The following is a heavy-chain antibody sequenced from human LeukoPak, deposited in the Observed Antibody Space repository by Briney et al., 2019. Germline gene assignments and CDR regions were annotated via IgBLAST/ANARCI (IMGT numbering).Heavy chain of an antibody. CDR3: ARDLLWAFDY. CDR1: GFTFSDYE. CDR2: ICSSGNVI. Sequence: PGGSLRLSCAASGFTFSDYEMNGVRQAPGKGLEWVSYICSSGNVIYYADSVKGRFTISRDNAKSSLYLQMSRLRDEDTAVYYCARDLLWAFDYWGQGTLVTVAS. D-gene: IGHD2-21*01. J-gene: IGHJ4*02. V-gene: IGHV3-48*03.